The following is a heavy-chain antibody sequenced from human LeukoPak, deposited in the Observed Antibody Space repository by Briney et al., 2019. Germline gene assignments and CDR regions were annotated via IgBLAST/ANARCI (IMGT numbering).Heavy chain of an antibody. CDR2: IYHSGST. J-gene: IGHJ3*02. CDR1: GGSISSSNW. CDR3: ARARYGDYAAFDI. V-gene: IGHV4-4*02. D-gene: IGHD3-9*01. Sequence: PSGTLSLTCAVSGGSISSSNWWSWVRQPPGKGLEWIGEIYHSGSTNYNPSLKSRVTISVDKSKNQFSLKLSSVTAAETAVYYCARARYGDYAAFDIWGQGTMVTVSS.